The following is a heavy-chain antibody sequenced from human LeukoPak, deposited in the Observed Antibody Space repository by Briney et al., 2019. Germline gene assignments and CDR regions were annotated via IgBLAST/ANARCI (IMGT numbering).Heavy chain of an antibody. CDR1: GFTFSSYI. Sequence: PGGSLRLSCAASGFTFSSYIMNWVRQAPGKGLEWVSSISGSNNYIYYADSVKGRFTISRDNAKNSLYLQMNSLRADDTAVYYCARGYTHGLDVWGQGTTVTASS. D-gene: IGHD5-18*01. CDR2: ISGSNNYI. CDR3: ARGYTHGLDV. J-gene: IGHJ6*02. V-gene: IGHV3-21*01.